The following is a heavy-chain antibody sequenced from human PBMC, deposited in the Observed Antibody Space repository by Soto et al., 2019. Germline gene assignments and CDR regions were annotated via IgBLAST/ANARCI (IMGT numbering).Heavy chain of an antibody. CDR1: GFTFSSYG. V-gene: IGHV3-30*18. Sequence: GGSLRRSCAASGFTFSSYGMHWVRQAPGKGLEWVAVISYDGSNKYYADSVKGRFTISRDNSKNTLYLQMNSLRAEDTAVYYCAKDCLVATIHLPYYYYGMDVWGQGTTVTVSS. D-gene: IGHD5-12*01. J-gene: IGHJ6*02. CDR3: AKDCLVATIHLPYYYYGMDV. CDR2: ISYDGSNK.